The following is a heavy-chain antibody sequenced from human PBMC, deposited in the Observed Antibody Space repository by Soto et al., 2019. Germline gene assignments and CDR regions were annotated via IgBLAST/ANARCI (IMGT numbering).Heavy chain of an antibody. Sequence: PGGSLRLSCAASGFTFGSYWMSWVRQAPGKGLEGVANIKQDGSEKYYVDSVKGRFTISRDNAKNSLYPQMNSLRAEDTAVYYCARYCSGGTCYDGNMDVWGQGTTVTVSS. V-gene: IGHV3-7*03. CDR3: ARYCSGGTCYDGNMDV. CDR2: IKQDGSEK. J-gene: IGHJ6*02. D-gene: IGHD2-15*01. CDR1: GFTFGSYW.